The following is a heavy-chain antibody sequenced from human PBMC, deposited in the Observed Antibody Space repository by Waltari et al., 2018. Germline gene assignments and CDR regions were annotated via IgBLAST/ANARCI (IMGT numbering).Heavy chain of an antibody. CDR3: VRDVELLSGYYFDY. CDR2: IYYSGST. V-gene: IGHV4-39*07. J-gene: IGHJ4*02. CDR1: GGSISSSSYY. Sequence: QLQLQESGPGLVKPSETLSLTCTVSGGSISSSSYYWGWIRQPPGKGLEWIGSIYYSGSTYYNPSLKSRVTISVDTSKNQFSLKLSSVTAADTAVYYCVRDVELLSGYYFDYWGQGTLVTVSS. D-gene: IGHD3-10*01.